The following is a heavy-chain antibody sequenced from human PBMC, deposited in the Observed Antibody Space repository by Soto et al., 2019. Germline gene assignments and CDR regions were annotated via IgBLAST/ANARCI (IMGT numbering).Heavy chain of an antibody. V-gene: IGHV3-15*07. D-gene: IGHD6-19*01. CDR1: GFTFSDAW. Sequence: EVQLMESGGGLVKPGGSLRLSCAASGFTFSDAWMNCVRQAPGKGLEWGGRIQRKIDGWTVDYAAPVKGRFTISRDDSKNTLYLQMNSMKAEDTAVYYFAPHDRGWYFEYWGQGTLVTVSS. CDR2: IQRKIDGWTV. CDR3: APHDRGWYFEY. J-gene: IGHJ4*02.